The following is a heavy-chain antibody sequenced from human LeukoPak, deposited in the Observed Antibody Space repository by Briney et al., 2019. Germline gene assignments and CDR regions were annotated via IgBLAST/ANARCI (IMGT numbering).Heavy chain of an antibody. Sequence: ASVKVSCKASGYTFTSYYMHWVRQAPGQGLEWVGIINPSGGSTSYAQKFQGRVTMTRDTSTSTVYMELSSLRSEDTAVYYCASPGEKDYYFDYWGQGTLVTVSS. J-gene: IGHJ4*02. CDR1: GYTFTSYY. V-gene: IGHV1-46*01. D-gene: IGHD3-16*01. CDR2: INPSGGST. CDR3: ASPGEKDYYFDY.